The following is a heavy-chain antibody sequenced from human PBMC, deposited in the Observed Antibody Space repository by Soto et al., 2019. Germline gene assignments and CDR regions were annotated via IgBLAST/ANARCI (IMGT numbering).Heavy chain of an antibody. J-gene: IGHJ4*02. CDR2: ISYSGST. Sequence: SETLSLTSTVSGGSISSYYWSWIRQPPGKGLEWIGFISYSGSTSYNPSLKSRLTISVDTSKNQFSLRLSSVSAADTAVYYCARYSGTYYVYWGQGTLVTVSS. D-gene: IGHD1-26*01. CDR1: GGSISSYY. V-gene: IGHV4-59*01. CDR3: ARYSGTYYVY.